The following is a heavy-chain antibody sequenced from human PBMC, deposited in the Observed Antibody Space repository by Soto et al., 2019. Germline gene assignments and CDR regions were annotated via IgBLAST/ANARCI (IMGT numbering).Heavy chain of an antibody. CDR1: GYTFTAYY. V-gene: IGHV1-2*02. J-gene: IGHJ6*02. D-gene: IGHD3-16*01. CDR2: INPNSGGT. CDR3: XXXXXRGNYFYSLXX. Sequence: QVQLVQSGADVKKPGASVKVSCKASGYTFTAYYIHWVRQAPGQGLEWMGWINPNSGGTHYAQKFQGRVTMTGDTSLSTAYMELTSLRSDDTAXXXXXXXXXRGNYFYSLXXWGQGT.